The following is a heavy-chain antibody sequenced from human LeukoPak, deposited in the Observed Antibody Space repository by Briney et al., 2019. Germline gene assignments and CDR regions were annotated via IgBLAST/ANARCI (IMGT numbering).Heavy chain of an antibody. CDR2: IGTAGDT. CDR1: GFTFSSYD. V-gene: IGHV3-13*01. D-gene: IGHD4-17*01. Sequence: PGGSLRLSCAASGFTFSSYDMHWVRQATGKGLEWVSAIGTAGDTYYPGSVKGRFTISRENAKNSLYLQMNSLRAGDTAVYYCARLSTVTTSFDYWGQGTLVTVSS. CDR3: ARLSTVTTSFDY. J-gene: IGHJ4*02.